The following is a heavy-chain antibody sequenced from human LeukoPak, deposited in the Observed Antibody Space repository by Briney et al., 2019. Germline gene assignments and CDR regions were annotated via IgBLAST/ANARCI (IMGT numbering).Heavy chain of an antibody. J-gene: IGHJ4*02. CDR2: IKSKTDGGTT. CDR3: TTDPSWGDILTGYPNPKYFDY. V-gene: IGHV3-15*01. Sequence: GGSLRLSCAASGFTFSSYAMHWVRQAPGKGLEWVGRIKSKTDGGTTDYAAPVKGRFTISRDDSKNTLYLQMNSLKTEDTAVYYCTTDPSWGDILTGYPNPKYFDYWGQGTLVTVSS. CDR1: GFTFSSYA. D-gene: IGHD3-9*01.